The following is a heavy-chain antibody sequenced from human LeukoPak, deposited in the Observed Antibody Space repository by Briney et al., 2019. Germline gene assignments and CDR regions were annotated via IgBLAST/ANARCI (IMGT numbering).Heavy chain of an antibody. V-gene: IGHV1-69*06. Sequence: ASVKVSCKASGGTFSSYAISWVRQAPGQGLEWMGGIIPIFGTANYAQKFQGRVTITADKSTSTAYVELSSLRSEDTAVYYCARVGVYGDYGRAFDIWGQGTMVTVSS. CDR2: IIPIFGTA. J-gene: IGHJ3*02. CDR1: GGTFSSYA. D-gene: IGHD4-17*01. CDR3: ARVGVYGDYGRAFDI.